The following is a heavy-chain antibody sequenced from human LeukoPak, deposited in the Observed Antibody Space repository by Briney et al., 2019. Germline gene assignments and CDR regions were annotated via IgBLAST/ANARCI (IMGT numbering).Heavy chain of an antibody. V-gene: IGHV3-48*01. CDR2: ISSSSSTI. D-gene: IGHD3-22*01. J-gene: IGHJ3*02. Sequence: GGSLRLSCAASGFTFSSYSMNWVRQAPGKGLEWVSYISSSSSTIYYADSVKGRFTISRDNAKNSLYLQMNSLRGEDTAVYYCARDYYDSSPDAFDIWGQGTMVTVSS. CDR3: ARDYYDSSPDAFDI. CDR1: GFTFSSYS.